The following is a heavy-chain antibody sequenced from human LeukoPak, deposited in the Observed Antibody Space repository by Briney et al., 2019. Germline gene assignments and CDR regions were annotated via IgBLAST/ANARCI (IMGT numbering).Heavy chain of an antibody. J-gene: IGHJ6*03. Sequence: SETLSLTCTVSGGSISSSSYYWGWIRQPPGKGLEWIGSIYYSGTTYYNPSLKSRVTISADTSKNHFSLKLSSVTAADTAVYYCARPGHSYYYMDVWGKGTTVTVSS. CDR2: IYYSGTT. CDR1: GGSISSSSYY. CDR3: ARPGHSYYYMDV. V-gene: IGHV4-39*02. D-gene: IGHD1-1*01.